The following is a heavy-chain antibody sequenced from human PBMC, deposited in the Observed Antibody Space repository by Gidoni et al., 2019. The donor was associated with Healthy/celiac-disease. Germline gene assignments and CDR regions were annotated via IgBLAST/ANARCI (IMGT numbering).Heavy chain of an antibody. D-gene: IGHD6-19*01. CDR3: ARVDSSGWSEWIFDY. V-gene: IGHV4-39*07. CDR2: IYYSGST. J-gene: IGHJ4*02. CDR1: GGSISSSSYY. Sequence: QLQLQESGPGLVKPSETLSLTCTVSGGSISSSSYYWGWLRQPPGKGLEWIGSIYYSGSTYYNPSLKSRVTISVDTSKNQFSLKLSSVTAADTAVYYCARVDSSGWSEWIFDYWGQGTLVTVSS.